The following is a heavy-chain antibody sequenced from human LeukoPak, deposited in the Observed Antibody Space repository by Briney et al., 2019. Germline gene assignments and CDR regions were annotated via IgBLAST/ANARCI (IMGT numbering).Heavy chain of an antibody. D-gene: IGHD2-15*01. J-gene: IGHJ4*02. CDR2: IYDSGST. Sequence: SETLSLTCTVAGGSIRDYYLSWIRQPPGKGLEWIGYIYDSGSTNYNPSLKSRVTISVDTSKNQFSLKLSSVTAADTAVYYCASLDPVGYCSGGSCAGRRKGVIDYRGQGTLVTVSS. CDR1: GGSIRDYY. CDR3: ASLDPVGYCSGGSCAGRRKGVIDY. V-gene: IGHV4-59*08.